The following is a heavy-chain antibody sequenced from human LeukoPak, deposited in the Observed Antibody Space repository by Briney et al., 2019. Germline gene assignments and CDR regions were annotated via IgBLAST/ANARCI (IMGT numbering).Heavy chain of an antibody. V-gene: IGHV1-3*01. CDR2: INVGNGDT. J-gene: IGHJ6*02. CDR1: GYTFTSYA. Sequence: ASVKVSCKASGYTFTSYAVHWVRQAPGQRPEWMGWINVGNGDTKYSQRFQGRFTITRDTTASTVYMELSSLTSEDTAVYYCAILYISLTQTENLDVWGQGTTVTVSS. D-gene: IGHD3-10*01. CDR3: AILYISLTQTENLDV.